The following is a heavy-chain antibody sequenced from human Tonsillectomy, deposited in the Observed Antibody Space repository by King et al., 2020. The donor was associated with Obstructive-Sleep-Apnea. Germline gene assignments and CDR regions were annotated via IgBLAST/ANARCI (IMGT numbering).Heavy chain of an antibody. J-gene: IGHJ5*02. CDR1: GGTFSSYA. CDR3: ACLLSVGGTWFDP. V-gene: IGHV1-69*09. CDR2: IIPILGIA. Sequence: QLVQSGAEVKKPGSSVKVSCKASGGTFSSYAISWVRQAPGQGLEWMGGIIPILGIANYAQKFQGRVTITADKSTSTAYMELSNLRSEDTAVYYCACLLSVGGTWFDPWGQGTLVTVSS. D-gene: IGHD2-8*01.